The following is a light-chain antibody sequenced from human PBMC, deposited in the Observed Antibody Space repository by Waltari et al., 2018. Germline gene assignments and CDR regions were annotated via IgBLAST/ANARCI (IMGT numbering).Light chain of an antibody. CDR3: QSKDITSISVV. CDR2: KDT. J-gene: IGLJ2*01. V-gene: IGLV3-25*03. CDR1: ALPDQY. Sequence: SYALTQPASISVSPGQTARISCSGDALPDQYAYWYQQKPGQAPVLVIYKDTERASGIPERFSGSTSETTVTLTISGVQAEDEADYYCQSKDITSISVVFGGGTKLTVL.